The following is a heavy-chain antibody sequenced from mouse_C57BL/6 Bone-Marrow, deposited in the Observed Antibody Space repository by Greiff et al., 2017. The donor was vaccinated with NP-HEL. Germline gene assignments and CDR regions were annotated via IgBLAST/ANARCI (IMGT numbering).Heavy chain of an antibody. J-gene: IGHJ3*01. CDR2: IDPYDSYT. CDR1: GYTFTSYW. V-gene: IGHV1-69*01. Sequence: QVQLKQPGAELVMPGASVKLSCKASGYTFTSYWMHWVKQRPGQGLEWIGEIDPYDSYTNYNQKFKGKSTLTVDKSSSTAYMQLSSLTSEDSAVYYCARGGYYYGSGAWGQGTLVTVSA. CDR3: ARGGYYYGSGA. D-gene: IGHD1-1*01.